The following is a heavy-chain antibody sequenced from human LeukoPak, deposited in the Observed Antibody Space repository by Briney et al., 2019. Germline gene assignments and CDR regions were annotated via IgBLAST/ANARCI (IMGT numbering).Heavy chain of an antibody. CDR2: IYTSGST. CDR1: GGSISSYY. CDR3: ARTSENYDFWSGPSAYFDY. V-gene: IGHV4-4*07. Sequence: PSETLSLTCTVSGGSISSYYWSWIRQPAGKGLEWIGRIYTSGSTNYNPSLKSRVTMSVDTSKNQFSLKLSSVTAADTAVYYCARTSENYDFWSGPSAYFDYWGQGTLVTVSS. J-gene: IGHJ4*02. D-gene: IGHD3-3*01.